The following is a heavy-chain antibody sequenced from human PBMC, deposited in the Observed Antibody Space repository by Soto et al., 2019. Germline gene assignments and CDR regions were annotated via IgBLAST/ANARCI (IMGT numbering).Heavy chain of an antibody. J-gene: IGHJ4*02. CDR1: GYTFTSYD. CDR2: MNPNSGNT. CDR3: ARSYDFWSGYRSYGY. V-gene: IGHV1-8*01. D-gene: IGHD3-3*01. Sequence: ASVKVSCKASGYTFTSYDINWVRQATGQGLEWMGWMNPNSGNTGYAQKFQGRVTMTRNTSISTAYVELSSLRSEDTAVYYCARSYDFWSGYRSYGYWGQGTLVTVSS.